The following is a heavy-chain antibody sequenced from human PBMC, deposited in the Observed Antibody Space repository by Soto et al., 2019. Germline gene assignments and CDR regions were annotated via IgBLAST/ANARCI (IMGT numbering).Heavy chain of an antibody. Sequence: QVQLVESGGGVVQPGRSLRLSCAASGFTFSSYGMHWVRQAPSKGLEWVAVISYDGSNKYYADSVKGRFTISRDNSKKTLYLQMNSLRAEDTAVYYCAKDRGGITIVRGADYFDYWGQGTLVTVSS. CDR1: GFTFSSYG. J-gene: IGHJ4*02. D-gene: IGHD3-10*01. V-gene: IGHV3-30*18. CDR3: AKDRGGITIVRGADYFDY. CDR2: ISYDGSNK.